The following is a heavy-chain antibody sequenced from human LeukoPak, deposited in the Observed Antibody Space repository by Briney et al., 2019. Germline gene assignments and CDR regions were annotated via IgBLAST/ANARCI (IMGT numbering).Heavy chain of an antibody. Sequence: ASVKVSCKVSGYTLTELSMHWVRQAPGKGLEWMGGFDPEDGETIYAQKFQGRVTMTEDTSTDTAYMELSSLRSEDTAVYYCATGYDILTGSRYGMDVWGKGPRSPSPQ. V-gene: IGHV1-24*01. D-gene: IGHD3-9*01. CDR3: ATGYDILTGSRYGMDV. CDR1: GYTLTELS. J-gene: IGHJ6*04. CDR2: FDPEDGET.